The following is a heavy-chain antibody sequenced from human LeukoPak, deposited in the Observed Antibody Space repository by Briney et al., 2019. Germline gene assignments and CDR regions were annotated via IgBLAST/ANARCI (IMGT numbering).Heavy chain of an antibody. CDR1: GGSFSGYY. J-gene: IGHJ4*02. V-gene: IGHV4-34*01. CDR2: INHSGST. D-gene: IGHD3-22*01. Sequence: PSETLSLTCAVYGGSFSGYYWSWIRQPPGKGLEWIGEINHSGSTNYNPSLKSRVTISVDTSKNQFSLKLSSVTAADTAVYYCARDGDPDYYDSSGYLTPLDYWGQGTLVTVSS. CDR3: ARDGDPDYYDSSGYLTPLDY.